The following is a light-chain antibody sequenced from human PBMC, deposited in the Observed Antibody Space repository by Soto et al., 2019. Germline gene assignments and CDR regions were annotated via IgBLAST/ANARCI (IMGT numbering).Light chain of an antibody. CDR1: SSDVGGYKF. V-gene: IGLV2-14*01. Sequence: QSALTQPASVSGSPGQSITISCTGTSSDVGGYKFVSWYQQHPGKAPKRMIYEVSNRPSGVSNRFSGSKSGNTASLTISGLQAEYEADYYCSSYTTSSTRVFGGGTKVTVL. J-gene: IGLJ3*02. CDR2: EVS. CDR3: SSYTTSSTRV.